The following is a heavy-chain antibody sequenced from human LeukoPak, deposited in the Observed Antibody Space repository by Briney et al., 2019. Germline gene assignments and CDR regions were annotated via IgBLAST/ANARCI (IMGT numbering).Heavy chain of an antibody. V-gene: IGHV3-7*01. CDR1: GFTFSSDW. J-gene: IGHJ4*02. D-gene: IGHD3-10*01. CDR2: IKQDGSEK. Sequence: GGSLRLSCAASGFTFSSDWMHWVRQAPGKGLEWVANIKQDGSEKYYVDSVKGRFTISRDNAKNSLYLQMNSLRAEDTAVYYCARAPYGSGSPLDYWGQGTLVTVSS. CDR3: ARAPYGSGSPLDY.